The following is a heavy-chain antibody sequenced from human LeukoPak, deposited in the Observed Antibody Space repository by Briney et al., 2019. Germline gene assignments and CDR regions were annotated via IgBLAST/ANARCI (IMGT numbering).Heavy chain of an antibody. CDR1: GFTFSXXX. CDR3: AKMVREFYTISYYFDY. Sequence: GGSLRLSCAASGFTFSXXXXXXVRQAPGKXXXXXXXXXGSGAGTYXADSXXXXXXXSRDNSKNTLYLQMNSLRADDTAVYYCAKMVREFYTISYYFDYWGQGTLVTVSS. CDR2: XXGSGAGT. D-gene: IGHD2-8*01. V-gene: IGHV3-23*01. J-gene: IGHJ4*02.